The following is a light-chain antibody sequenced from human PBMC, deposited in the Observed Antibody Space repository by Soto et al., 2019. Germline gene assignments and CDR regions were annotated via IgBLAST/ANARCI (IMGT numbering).Light chain of an antibody. J-gene: IGLJ2*01. CDR2: EDT. CDR1: TLGSKF. V-gene: IGLV3-1*01. Sequence: SHELTQPPSVSVSPGQTANITCSGNTLGSKFVFWYQQKAGQSPMVVIYEDTKRPSGIPERFSGSNSGNTATLTISGTQAMDEADFYCQAWDSGTVVFGGGTKLTVL. CDR3: QAWDSGTVV.